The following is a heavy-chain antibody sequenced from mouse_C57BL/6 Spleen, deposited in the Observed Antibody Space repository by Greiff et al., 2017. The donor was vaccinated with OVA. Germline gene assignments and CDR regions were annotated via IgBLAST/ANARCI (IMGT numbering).Heavy chain of an antibody. CDR2: INPNNGGT. Sequence: VQLQQSGPELVKPGASVKMSCKASGYTFTDYNMHWVKQSHGKSLEWIGYINPNNGGTSYNQKFKGKATLTVNKSSSTAYMELRSLTSEDSAVYYCARSINWYWYFDVWGTGTTVTVSS. D-gene: IGHD4-1*02. J-gene: IGHJ1*03. CDR3: ARSINWYWYFDV. V-gene: IGHV1-22*01. CDR1: GYTFTDYN.